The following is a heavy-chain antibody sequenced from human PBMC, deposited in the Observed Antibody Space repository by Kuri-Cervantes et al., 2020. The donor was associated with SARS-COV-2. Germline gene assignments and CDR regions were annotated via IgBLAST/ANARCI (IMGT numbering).Heavy chain of an antibody. J-gene: IGHJ4*02. CDR1: GFTFSSYA. D-gene: IGHD3-3*01. CDR3: AKGSVWSGYSPHGFDY. CDR2: ISYDGSNK. V-gene: IGHV3-30-3*01. Sequence: GGSLRLSCAASGFTFSSYAMHWVRQAPGKGLEWVAVISYDGSNKYYADSVKGRFTISRDNSKNTLYLQMNSLRAEDTAVYYCAKGSVWSGYSPHGFDYWGQGTLVTVSS.